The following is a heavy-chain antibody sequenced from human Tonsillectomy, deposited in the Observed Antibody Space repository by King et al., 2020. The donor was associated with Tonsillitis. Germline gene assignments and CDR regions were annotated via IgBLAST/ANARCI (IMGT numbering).Heavy chain of an antibody. D-gene: IGHD5-24*01. V-gene: IGHV1-2*02. CDR2: INCNSGST. J-gene: IGHJ5*02. CDR1: GYIFTDYH. Sequence: VQLVESGTEVKVPGASVTVSCKASGYIFTDYHIHWIRQAPGQGLEGMGWINCNSGSTNYAQNLQGRVTLTRDTSTNTAYMDLRSLRSDDTAIYYCSRETWVYGSWGQGTLVTVSS. CDR3: SRETWVYGS.